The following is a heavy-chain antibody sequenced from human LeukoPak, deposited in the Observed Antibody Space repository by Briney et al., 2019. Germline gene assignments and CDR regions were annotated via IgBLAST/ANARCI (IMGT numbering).Heavy chain of an antibody. J-gene: IGHJ5*02. CDR1: GGPFSGYY. CDR3: ARARGRIRGGSRIWFDP. CDR2: INHSGST. V-gene: IGHV4-34*01. D-gene: IGHD2-15*01. Sequence: SETLSLTCAVYGGPFSGYYWSWIRQPPGKGLEWIGEINHSGSTNYNPSLKSRVTISVDTSKNQFSLKLSSVTAADTAVYYCARARGRIRGGSRIWFDPWGQGTLVTVSS.